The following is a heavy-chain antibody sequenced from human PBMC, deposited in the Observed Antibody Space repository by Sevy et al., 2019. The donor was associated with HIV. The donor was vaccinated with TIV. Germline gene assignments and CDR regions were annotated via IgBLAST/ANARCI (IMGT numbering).Heavy chain of an antibody. J-gene: IGHJ6*02. Sequence: SETLSLTCTVSGFSISSGYYWGWIRQSPEKGLEWIGNIYHSGRTYYKPSLKSRFTISVDTSKNQFSLKLISVTAADTDVYYCARASAGDRLDYYGMDVWGQGTTVTVSS. CDR1: GFSISSGYY. D-gene: IGHD2-21*02. V-gene: IGHV4-38-2*02. CDR2: IYHSGRT. CDR3: ARASAGDRLDYYGMDV.